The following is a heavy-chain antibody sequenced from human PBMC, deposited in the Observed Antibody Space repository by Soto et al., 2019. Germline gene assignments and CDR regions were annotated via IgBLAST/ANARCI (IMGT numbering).Heavy chain of an antibody. D-gene: IGHD2-2*01. J-gene: IGHJ4*02. CDR1: GFTFSNYA. CDR2: ISGSIGST. V-gene: IGHV3-23*01. Sequence: PGGSLRLSCAASGFTFSNYAMSWVRQAPGKGLEWVSAISGSIGSTYYADSVKGRFTISRDNSKNTVYLEMNSLRAEDTAVYYCAKEEDIVIVPAATQFDHWGQGTLVTVSS. CDR3: AKEEDIVIVPAATQFDH.